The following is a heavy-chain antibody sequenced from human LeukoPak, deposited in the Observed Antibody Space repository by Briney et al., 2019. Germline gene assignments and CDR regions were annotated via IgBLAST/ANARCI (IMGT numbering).Heavy chain of an antibody. V-gene: IGHV1-69*01. CDR2: IIPIFGTA. D-gene: IGHD6-13*01. CDR3: ARLASEQQLVGRQQYYFDY. Sequence: SVKVSCKASGGTFSSYAISWVRQAPGQGLEWMGGIIPIFGTANYAQKFQGRVTITADESTGTAYMELSSLRSEDTAVYYCARLASEQQLVGRQQYYFDYWGRGTLVTVSS. J-gene: IGHJ4*02. CDR1: GGTFSSYA.